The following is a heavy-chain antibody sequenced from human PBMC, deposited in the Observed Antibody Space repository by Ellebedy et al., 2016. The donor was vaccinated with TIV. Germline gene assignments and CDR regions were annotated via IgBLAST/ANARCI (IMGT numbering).Heavy chain of an antibody. J-gene: IGHJ4*02. Sequence: GESLKISCAASGFTFSSSAMHWVRQAPGKGLEWVANIKHDSSETYYADSVKGRFSTTRDNAKNSLYLHMNSLRAEDTAVYYCSRHTDYALDYWGQGALVTVSS. CDR1: GFTFSSSA. D-gene: IGHD4-17*01. CDR2: IKHDSSET. CDR3: SRHTDYALDY. V-gene: IGHV3-7*02.